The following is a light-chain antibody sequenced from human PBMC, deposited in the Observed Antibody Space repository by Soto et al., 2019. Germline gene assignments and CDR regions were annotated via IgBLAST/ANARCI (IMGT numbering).Light chain of an antibody. V-gene: IGKV3-15*01. CDR3: QQYNNWPPLT. Sequence: EIVMTQSPATLSVSPGERATLSCMASQSVSSNLAWYQQKPGQAPRLLIYGASTRATGIPARFSGSGSGTEVTLTISSLQSEDFAVYYCQQYNNWPPLTFGGGTKVEIK. CDR2: GAS. CDR1: QSVSSN. J-gene: IGKJ4*01.